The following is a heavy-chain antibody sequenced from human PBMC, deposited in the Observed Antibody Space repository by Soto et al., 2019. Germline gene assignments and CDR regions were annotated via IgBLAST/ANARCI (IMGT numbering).Heavy chain of an antibody. D-gene: IGHD1-1*01. J-gene: IGHJ4*02. V-gene: IGHV4-39*01. Sequence: PSETLSLTCTVSGGSIKTDNVYWGWIRQPPGKRPEWIGSIYYIGTTYYNPSLKSRVTISVDTSKNQFSLKLSSVTAADTAVYYCARRYGYSFDYWGQGTLVTVSS. CDR1: GGSIKTDNVY. CDR3: ARRYGYSFDY. CDR2: IYYIGTT.